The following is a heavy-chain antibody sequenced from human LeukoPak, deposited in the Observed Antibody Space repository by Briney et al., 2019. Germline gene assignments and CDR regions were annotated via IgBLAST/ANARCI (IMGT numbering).Heavy chain of an antibody. CDR3: AKAPSGTPYQFDY. V-gene: IGHV3-33*06. J-gene: IGHJ4*02. CDR1: GFTFSTYG. D-gene: IGHD3-10*01. CDR2: IWYDGSNK. Sequence: GGSLRLSCAASGFTFSTYGTHWVRQAPGKGLEWVAVIWYDGSNKYYADSVKGRFTISRDNSKNTLYLQMNSLRAEDTAVYYCAKAPSGTPYQFDYWGQGTPVTVSS.